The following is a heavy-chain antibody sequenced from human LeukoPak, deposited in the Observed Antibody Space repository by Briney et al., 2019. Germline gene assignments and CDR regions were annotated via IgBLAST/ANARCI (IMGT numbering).Heavy chain of an antibody. CDR2: IYSGGST. D-gene: IGHD3-3*01. J-gene: IGHJ3*02. V-gene: IGHV3-53*01. CDR1: GFTVSSNY. Sequence: GGSLRLSCAASGFTVSSNYMSWVRQAPGKGLEWVSVIYSGGSTYYADSVKGRFTISRDNSKNTLYLQMNSLRAEDTAVYYCARGFGNSATIFGVVILGKNAFDIWGQGTMVTVSS. CDR3: ARGFGNSATIFGVVILGKNAFDI.